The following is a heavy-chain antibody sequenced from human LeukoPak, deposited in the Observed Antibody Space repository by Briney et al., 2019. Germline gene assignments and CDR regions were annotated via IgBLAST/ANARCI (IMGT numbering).Heavy chain of an antibody. D-gene: IGHD3-3*01. CDR3: ARGGYYAASDI. J-gene: IGHJ4*02. Sequence: GGSLILSCAASGLTLSSHAMHWVRQAPGKGLEYVSAIVSNGGNTYYADSVRGRFTISRDNSKDTVYLQMGSLRPEDTAVYYCARGGYYAASDIWGQGALVTVSS. CDR2: IVSNGGNT. CDR1: GLTLSSHA. V-gene: IGHV3-64*02.